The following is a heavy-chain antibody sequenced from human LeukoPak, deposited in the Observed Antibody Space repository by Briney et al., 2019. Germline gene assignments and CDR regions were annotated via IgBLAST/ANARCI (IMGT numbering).Heavy chain of an antibody. Sequence: GRSLRLSCEASGFTFSSYAMHWVRQAPGKGLEWVAGISYDAPNKYYAGSVSVRFIISRDSSKNTLFFQMNRLTPEDTAVYYCVRGAPSYSGTRTPKFDYWGQGTLVTVSS. J-gene: IGHJ4*02. CDR3: VRGAPSYSGTRTPKFDY. CDR2: ISYDAPNK. D-gene: IGHD1-1*01. CDR1: GFTFSSYA. V-gene: IGHV3-30*04.